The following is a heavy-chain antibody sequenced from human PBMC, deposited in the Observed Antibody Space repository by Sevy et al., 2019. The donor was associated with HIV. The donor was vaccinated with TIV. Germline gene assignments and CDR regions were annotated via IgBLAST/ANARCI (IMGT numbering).Heavy chain of an antibody. CDR1: GFTFSSYS. J-gene: IGHJ6*02. CDR3: AAGLPSMVHGVIDYYYGMDV. CDR2: ISSSSSTI. D-gene: IGHD3-10*01. V-gene: IGHV3-48*01. Sequence: GGSLRLSCAASGFTFSSYSMNWVRQAPGKGLEWVSYISSSSSTIYYADSVKGRFTISRDNAKNSLYLQMNSLRAEDTAVYYCAAGLPSMVHGVIDYYYGMDVWGQGTTVTVSS.